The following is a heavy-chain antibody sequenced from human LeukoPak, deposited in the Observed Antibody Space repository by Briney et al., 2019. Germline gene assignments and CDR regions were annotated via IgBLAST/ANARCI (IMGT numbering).Heavy chain of an antibody. CDR1: GFTFSGYW. CDR2: IKSDGSST. D-gene: IGHD6-13*01. CDR3: ARDRGEAAGAYFDY. V-gene: IGHV3-74*01. J-gene: IGHJ4*02. Sequence: GGSLRLSCAASGFTFSGYWMHWVRQAPGKGLVWVSRIKSDGSSTNYADSVKGRFTVSRDNGKNTLYLQMNSLRAEDTAVYYCARDRGEAAGAYFDYWGQGTLVTVSS.